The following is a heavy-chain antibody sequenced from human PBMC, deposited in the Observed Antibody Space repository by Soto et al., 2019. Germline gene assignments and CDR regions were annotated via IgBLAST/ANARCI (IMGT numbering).Heavy chain of an antibody. V-gene: IGHV4-31*11. CDR2: IYNRGGT. CDR3: AKGGRVYYGSGSYFDS. Sequence: SETLSLTCVVSGGSINRGDFFWNWIRQHPERGLEWIGYIYNRGGTFYNPSLENRLTISIDNSKNLCSLQLSSVTAADTAVYFCAKGGRVYYGSGSYFDSWGQGILVTVSS. J-gene: IGHJ4*02. CDR1: GGSINRGDFF. D-gene: IGHD3-10*01.